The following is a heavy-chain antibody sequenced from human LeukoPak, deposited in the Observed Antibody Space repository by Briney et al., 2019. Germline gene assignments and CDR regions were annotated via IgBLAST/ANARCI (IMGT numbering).Heavy chain of an antibody. V-gene: IGHV3-48*03. CDR1: GFTFSTYE. Sequence: PGGSLRLSCAASGFTFSTYEMNWVRQAPGKGLEWISYISYSGSTICYADSVKGRFTISRDNAKNSLYLQMNSLRAEDTAVYYCARTSSSVLDYWGQGTLVTVSS. CDR3: ARTSSSVLDY. D-gene: IGHD5/OR15-5a*01. J-gene: IGHJ4*02. CDR2: ISYSGSTI.